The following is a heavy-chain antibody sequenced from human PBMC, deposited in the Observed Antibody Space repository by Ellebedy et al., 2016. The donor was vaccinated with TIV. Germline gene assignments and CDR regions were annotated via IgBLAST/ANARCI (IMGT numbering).Heavy chain of an antibody. CDR3: ARGIRRLPPLGY. CDR2: IIPIFGTA. Sequence: SVKVSXKASVGTFSSYAISWVRQAPGQGLEWMGGIIPIFGTANYAQKFQGRVTITADESTSTAYMELSSLRSEDTAVYYCARGIRRLPPLGYWGQGTLVTVSS. CDR1: VGTFSSYA. V-gene: IGHV1-69*13. D-gene: IGHD4-17*01. J-gene: IGHJ4*02.